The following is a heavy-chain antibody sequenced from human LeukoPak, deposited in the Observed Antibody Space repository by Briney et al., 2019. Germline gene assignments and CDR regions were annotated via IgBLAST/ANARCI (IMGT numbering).Heavy chain of an antibody. CDR3: ARLTDNGGYNYGYSFDY. D-gene: IGHD5-24*01. J-gene: IGHJ4*02. V-gene: IGHV1-69*01. CDR2: IIPIFGTA. CDR1: GGTFSSYA. Sequence: ASVKVSCKASGGTFSSYAISWVRQAPGQGLEWMGGIIPIFGTANYAQKFQGRVTITADESTSTAYMELSSLRSEDTAVYYCARLTDNGGYNYGYSFDYWGQGTLVTVSS.